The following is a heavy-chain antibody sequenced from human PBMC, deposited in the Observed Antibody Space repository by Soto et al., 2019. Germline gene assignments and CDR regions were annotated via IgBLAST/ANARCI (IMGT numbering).Heavy chain of an antibody. J-gene: IGHJ4*02. Sequence: SETLSLTCTVSGGSVSSFIYYWSWIRQPPGKGLEWIGYIYYSGSTNYNPSLKSRVTISVDTSKNQFSLKLSSVTAADTAVYYCARVYPVIYGDYSGFVDYWGQGTLVTVSS. D-gene: IGHD4-17*01. CDR1: GGSVSSFIYY. CDR2: IYYSGST. CDR3: ARVYPVIYGDYSGFVDY. V-gene: IGHV4-61*01.